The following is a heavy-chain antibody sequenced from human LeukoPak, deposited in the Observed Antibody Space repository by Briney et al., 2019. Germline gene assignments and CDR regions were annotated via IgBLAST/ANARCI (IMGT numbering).Heavy chain of an antibody. J-gene: IGHJ4*02. CDR3: ARGAVRGGTNFDY. CDR1: GDSFSGGPAV. V-gene: IGHV6-1*01. D-gene: IGHD3-10*01. Sequence: SQTLSLTCAISGDSFSGGPAVWIWIRQSPSSGLEWLGRAYYRSKWYIEYAESVKGRITITPDTSKNQFSLHLNSVTPEDTAVYYCARGAVRGGTNFDYWGQGTLVTVSS. CDR2: AYYRSKWYI.